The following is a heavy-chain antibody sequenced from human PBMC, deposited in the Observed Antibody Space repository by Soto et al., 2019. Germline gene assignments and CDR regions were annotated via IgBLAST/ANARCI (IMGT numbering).Heavy chain of an antibody. CDR3: ARAGFEEFPYYYYYAMDV. CDR2: ISRISDFI. V-gene: IGHV3-21*01. Sequence: EVHLVESGGGLVKPGGSLRVSCAASGFIFSDYSMNWVRQAPGKGLEWVSSISRISDFIYYADSVTGRFTISRDNAKNSLYLQMSSLRAEDTAIYYCARAGFEEFPYYYYYAMDVWGQGTPVTVSS. D-gene: IGHD3-10*01. CDR1: GFIFSDYS. J-gene: IGHJ6*02.